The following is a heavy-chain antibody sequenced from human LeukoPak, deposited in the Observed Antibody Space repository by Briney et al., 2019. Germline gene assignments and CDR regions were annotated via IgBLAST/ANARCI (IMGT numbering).Heavy chain of an antibody. CDR3: ARGYLYYYYMDV. J-gene: IGHJ6*03. CDR1: GGSISSSSYY. D-gene: IGHD2/OR15-2a*01. Sequence: SETLSLTCTVSGGSISSSSYYWGWIRQPPGKGLEWIGSIYYSGSTYYNPSLKSRVTISVDTSKNQFSLKLSSVTAADTAVYYCARGYLYYYYMDVWGKGTTVTVSS. V-gene: IGHV4-39*07. CDR2: IYYSGST.